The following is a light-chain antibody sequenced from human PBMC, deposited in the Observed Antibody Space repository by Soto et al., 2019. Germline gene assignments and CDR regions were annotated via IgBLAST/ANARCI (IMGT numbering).Light chain of an antibody. CDR1: STNIGSKY. J-gene: IGLJ3*02. CDR2: RND. CDR3: AAWDGSLSGWV. V-gene: IGLV1-47*01. Sequence: QSVLTQPPSASGTPGQRVTISCSGSSTNIGSKYVYWYQQLPGTAPKRLIYRNDQRPSGVPDRFSGSKSGTSASLAISGLRSEDEADYYCAAWDGSLSGWVFGGGTKLTVL.